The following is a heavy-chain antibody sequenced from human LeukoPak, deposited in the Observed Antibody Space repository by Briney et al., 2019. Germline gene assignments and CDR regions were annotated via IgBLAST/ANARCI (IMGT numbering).Heavy chain of an antibody. CDR3: ARVRTVNTTFDAFAL. J-gene: IGHJ3*01. Sequence: SETLSLTCTVSGDSIRSSAHYWGCVRQPPGKGLEWIGDITHDGSTYLNPSLKSRVTISVDPSKNHSSLNLSSVTAADTAVYYCARVRTVNTTFDAFALWGQGTMVIVSS. CDR1: GDSIRSSAHY. CDR2: ITHDGST. V-gene: IGHV4-39*02. D-gene: IGHD1-1*01.